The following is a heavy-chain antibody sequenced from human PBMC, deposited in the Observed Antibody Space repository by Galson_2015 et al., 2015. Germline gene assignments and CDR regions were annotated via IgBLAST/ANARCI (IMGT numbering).Heavy chain of an antibody. CDR3: ASAETDYRSGLI. CDR1: GFTFSNDW. V-gene: IGHV3-15*01. CDR2: IRSKTDGGTT. Sequence: SLRLSCAASGFTFSNDWMSWVRQSPGKGLEWVGRIRSKTDGGTTDFVASVKGRFTISRDDSVSTLYLQMNGLKTEDTDVYFYASAETDYRSGLIWGQGTMVSVPS. D-gene: IGHD6-19*01. J-gene: IGHJ3*02.